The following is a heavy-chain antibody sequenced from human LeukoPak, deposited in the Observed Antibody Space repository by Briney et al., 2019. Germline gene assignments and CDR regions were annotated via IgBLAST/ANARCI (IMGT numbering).Heavy chain of an antibody. J-gene: IGHJ3*02. V-gene: IGHV4-34*01. Sequence: SETLSLTCAVYGGSFSGYYWSWIRQPPGKGLEWIGEINHSGSTNYNPSLKSRVTISVDTSKNQFSLKLSSVTAADTAVYYCARGGISRGLITMIVVVIATHQSWGFDIWGQGTMVTVSS. CDR2: INHSGST. CDR1: GGSFSGYY. D-gene: IGHD3-22*01. CDR3: ARGGISRGLITMIVVVIATHQSWGFDI.